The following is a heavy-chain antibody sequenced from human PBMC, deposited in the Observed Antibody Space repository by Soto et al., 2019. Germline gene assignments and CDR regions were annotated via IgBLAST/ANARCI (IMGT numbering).Heavy chain of an antibody. Sequence: GESLKISCKGSGYSFAGYWITWVRQKPGKGLEWMGRIDPSDSQTYYSPSFRGHVTISVAKSITTVFLQWSSLRASDTAMYYCARQVYDSDTGPNFQYYFDSWGQGTPVTVSS. CDR2: IDPSDSQT. CDR3: ARQVYDSDTGPNFQYYFDS. V-gene: IGHV5-10-1*01. J-gene: IGHJ4*02. CDR1: GYSFAGYW. D-gene: IGHD3-22*01.